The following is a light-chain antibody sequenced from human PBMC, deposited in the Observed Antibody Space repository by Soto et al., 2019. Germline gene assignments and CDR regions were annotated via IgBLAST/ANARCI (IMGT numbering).Light chain of an antibody. Sequence: EIVLTQSPGTLSLSPGERATLSCRASQSVNKNYSAWYQQKRGQAPRVLIYGASHRATGIPDRFSGSGSGTDFTLTISRLEPEDFAVYYCQQYGSSPPITFGQGTRLEIK. CDR1: QSVNKNY. CDR3: QQYGSSPPIT. V-gene: IGKV3-20*01. CDR2: GAS. J-gene: IGKJ5*01.